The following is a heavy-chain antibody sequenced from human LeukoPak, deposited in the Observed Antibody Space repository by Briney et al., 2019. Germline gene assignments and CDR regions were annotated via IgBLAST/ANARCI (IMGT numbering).Heavy chain of an antibody. Sequence: ASVKVSCKASGYSFTTYGISWVRQAPGHALEWLGWISPYNGNTKYAQKLQGRVTVTRDMSTSTVYMELSSLRSEDTAVYYCAKGRTYTSSSLADSWGQGTLVTVSS. J-gene: IGHJ4*02. V-gene: IGHV1-18*01. CDR1: GYSFTTYG. D-gene: IGHD6-6*01. CDR2: ISPYNGNT. CDR3: AKGRTYTSSSLADS.